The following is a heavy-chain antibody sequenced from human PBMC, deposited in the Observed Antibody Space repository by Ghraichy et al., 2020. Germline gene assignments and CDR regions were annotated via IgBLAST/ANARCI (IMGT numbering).Heavy chain of an antibody. CDR2: IHYNGSL. D-gene: IGHD6-19*01. CDR3: ARLARLPAVADTLVVNDAFDI. V-gene: IGHV4-39*01. CDR1: GGSISSSTYD. J-gene: IGHJ3*02. Sequence: SETLSLTCTVSGGSISSSTYDWVWIRQPPGKGLQWIWSIHYNGSLYYTPSLKSRVTISVDTSNNQLSLKLTSVTAADTAVYYCARLARLPAVADTLVVNDAFDIWGQGTMVTVSS.